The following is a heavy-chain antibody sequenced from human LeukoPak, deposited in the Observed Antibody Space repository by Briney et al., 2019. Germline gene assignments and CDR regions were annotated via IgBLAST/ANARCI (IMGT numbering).Heavy chain of an antibody. J-gene: IGHJ6*03. CDR1: GGSFSGYY. Sequence: SETLSVTCVVSGGSFSGYYWSWIRQPPGKGLEWIGEINHSGSTNYNPSLKSRVTISVDTSKNQFSLKLSSVTAADTAVYYCARGVSSSSGYYYYYYMDVWGKGTTVTVSS. V-gene: IGHV4-34*01. CDR2: INHSGST. CDR3: ARGVSSSSGYYYYYYMDV. D-gene: IGHD6-6*01.